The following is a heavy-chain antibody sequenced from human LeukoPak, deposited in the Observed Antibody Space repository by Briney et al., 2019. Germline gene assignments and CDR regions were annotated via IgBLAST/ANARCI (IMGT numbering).Heavy chain of an antibody. V-gene: IGHV3-15*01. CDR2: IRGKSDGGKV. CDR3: ATDEGSGTTDFDF. CDR1: GFAFRDPR. D-gene: IGHD1-1*01. J-gene: IGHJ4*02. Sequence: GGSLRLSCAVSGFAFRDPRMSWVRPSPGKGLEWVGRIRGKSDGGKVDYAAPAKGRFTISRDESKDTVYLHLASLKTEDTGVYYCATDEGSGTTDFDFWGQGTLVTVSS.